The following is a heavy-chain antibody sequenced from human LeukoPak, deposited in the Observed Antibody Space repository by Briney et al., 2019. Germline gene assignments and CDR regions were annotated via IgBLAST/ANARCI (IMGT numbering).Heavy chain of an antibody. CDR2: MNPNSGNT. J-gene: IGHJ4*02. Sequence: ASVKVSCKASGYTFTSYDINWVRQATGQGLEWMGWMNPNSGNTGYAQKFQGRVTMTEDTSTDTAYMELSSLRSEDTAVYYCARDDYGGNALDYWGQGTLVTVSS. CDR1: GYTFTSYD. CDR3: ARDDYGGNALDY. D-gene: IGHD4-23*01. V-gene: IGHV1-8*01.